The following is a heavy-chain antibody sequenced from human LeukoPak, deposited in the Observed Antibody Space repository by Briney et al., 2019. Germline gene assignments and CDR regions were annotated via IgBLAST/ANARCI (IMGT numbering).Heavy chain of an antibody. J-gene: IGHJ4*02. CDR1: GFTFSSYA. Sequence: GGSLRLSCAASGFTFSSYAMSWVRQAPGKGLEWVSAISGSGGSTYYADSVKGRFTISRDNSKNTLYLQMKSLRAEDTAVYYCAKGIRTALLIQLRAYYFDYWGQGTLVTVSS. CDR2: ISGSGGST. V-gene: IGHV3-23*01. CDR3: AKGIRTALLIQLRAYYFDY. D-gene: IGHD5-18*01.